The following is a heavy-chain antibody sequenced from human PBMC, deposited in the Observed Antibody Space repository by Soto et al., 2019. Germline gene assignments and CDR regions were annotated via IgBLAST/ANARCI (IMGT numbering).Heavy chain of an antibody. CDR1: GFTFSSYG. J-gene: IGHJ6*03. CDR3: ARDHCSSTSCYRSFNYMDV. Sequence: GGSLRLSCAASGFTFSSYGMHWVRQAPGKGLEWVAVIWYDGSNKYYADSVKGRFNISRDNSKNTLYLQMNSLRAEDTAVYYCARDHCSSTSCYRSFNYMDVWGKGTTVTVSS. D-gene: IGHD2-2*01. V-gene: IGHV3-33*01. CDR2: IWYDGSNK.